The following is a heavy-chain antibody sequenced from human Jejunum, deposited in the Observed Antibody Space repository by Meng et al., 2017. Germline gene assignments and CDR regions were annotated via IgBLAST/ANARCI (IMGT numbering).Heavy chain of an antibody. CDR1: GGSISNNNW. V-gene: IGHV4-4*02. J-gene: IGHJ5*02. D-gene: IGHD2/OR15-2a*01. CDR3: ARDLPDPNIAATGWFDP. Sequence: QVHLQESGPGLVKPSGTLSLTCAVSGGSISNNNWWSWVRQPPGKGLEWIGEISHTGRINYNPSLKSRVTMSLDKSKNQFSLDLTSVTGADTAVYYCARDLPDPNIAATGWFDPWGQGTLVTVSS. CDR2: ISHTGRI.